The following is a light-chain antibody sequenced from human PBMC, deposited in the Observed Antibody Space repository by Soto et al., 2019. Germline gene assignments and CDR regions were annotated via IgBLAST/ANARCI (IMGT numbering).Light chain of an antibody. CDR2: VNR. Sequence: QPVLTQPPSVSGAPGQRVTISCTGSSSNIGAGFDVHWYQQLPGTAPKLLIYVNRNRPSGVPDRFSGSKSGNSASLAINGLQAEDEADYYCQSFDNRLVFGTGTKLTVL. V-gene: IGLV1-40*01. CDR1: SSNIGAGFD. CDR3: QSFDNRLV. J-gene: IGLJ1*01.